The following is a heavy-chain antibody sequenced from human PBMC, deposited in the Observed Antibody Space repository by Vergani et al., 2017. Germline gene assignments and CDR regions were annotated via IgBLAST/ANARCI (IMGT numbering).Heavy chain of an antibody. D-gene: IGHD5-18*01. Sequence: EVQLVESGGGLVKPGGSLRLSCAASVLTFSSYSMNWVRQAPGKGLEWVSSISSSSSNIYYADSVKGRFTITRDNAKNSLSLQMNSLRAEDTAVYYCARGPAMVTPLLDYDSGMDVWGQGTTVTVSS. CDR3: ARGPAMVTPLLDYDSGMDV. CDR2: ISSSSSNI. V-gene: IGHV3-21*01. CDR1: VLTFSSYS. J-gene: IGHJ6*02.